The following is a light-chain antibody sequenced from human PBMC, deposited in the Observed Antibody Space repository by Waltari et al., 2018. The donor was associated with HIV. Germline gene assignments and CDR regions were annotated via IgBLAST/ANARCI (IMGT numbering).Light chain of an antibody. Sequence: QSVVTQPPSVSGAPGQRITISCSGSSSTLGDGNDVHWYQQLPGTAPKVIIYDNNKRPSGVPDRFSGSKSGTSASLAITGLQAEDEAEYYCQSYDTSLSAVVFGGGTTLTVL. CDR3: QSYDTSLSAVV. V-gene: IGLV1-40*01. CDR2: DNN. CDR1: SSTLGDGND. J-gene: IGLJ3*02.